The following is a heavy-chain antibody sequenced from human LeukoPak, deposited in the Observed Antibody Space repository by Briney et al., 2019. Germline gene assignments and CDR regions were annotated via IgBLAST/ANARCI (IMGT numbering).Heavy chain of an antibody. CDR2: IYYSGST. CDR1: GGSISSYY. J-gene: IGHJ4*02. V-gene: IGHV4-59*01. D-gene: IGHD1-26*01. Sequence: SETLSLTCTVSGGSISSYYWSWIRQPPGKGLEWIGYIYYSGSTNYNPSLKSRVTISVDTSKNQFSLKLSSVTAADTAVYYCARSWEPPFSFFDYWGQGTLVTVSS. CDR3: ARSWEPPFSFFDY.